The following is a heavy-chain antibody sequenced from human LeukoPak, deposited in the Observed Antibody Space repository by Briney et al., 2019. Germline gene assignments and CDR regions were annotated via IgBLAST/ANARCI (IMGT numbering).Heavy chain of an antibody. Sequence: GGSLRLSCAASGFTFSSYGMHWVRQAPGKGLEWVAVISYDGRSIYYADSVKGRFTISRDNSKNTLYLPVNSLRAEDTAVYYCARGAGWLPLVWGQGTLVTVSS. CDR3: ARGAGWLPLV. V-gene: IGHV3-30*03. J-gene: IGHJ4*02. D-gene: IGHD5-24*01. CDR1: GFTFSSYG. CDR2: ISYDGRSI.